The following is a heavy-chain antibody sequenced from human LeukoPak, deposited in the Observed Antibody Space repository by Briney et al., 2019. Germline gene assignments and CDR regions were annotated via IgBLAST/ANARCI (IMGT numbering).Heavy chain of an antibody. CDR3: ARVGDCSGGTCFGY. J-gene: IGHJ4*02. CDR1: DYSISSGYY. V-gene: IGHV4-38-2*01. D-gene: IGHD2-15*01. CDR2: IYHSGST. Sequence: PSETLSLTCAVSDYSISSGYYWGWIRQPPGKGLEWIGSIYHSGSTYYNPSLKSRVTISVDTSKNQFSLKLSSVTAADTAVYYCARVGDCSGGTCFGYWGQGTLVTVSS.